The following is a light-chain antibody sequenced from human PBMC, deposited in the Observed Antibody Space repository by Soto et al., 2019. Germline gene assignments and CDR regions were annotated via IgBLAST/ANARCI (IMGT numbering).Light chain of an antibody. V-gene: IGKV1-5*01. CDR2: DAS. J-gene: IGKJ1*01. CDR3: QQYNSYSAT. CDR1: QSISNY. Sequence: DIQMTQSPSTLSASVRDRVTITCRASQSISNYLAWYQHKPGKAPKLLIYDASNLESGVPSRFSGSGSGTEFTLTISSLQPDDFATYYCQQYNSYSATFGQGTKVEIK.